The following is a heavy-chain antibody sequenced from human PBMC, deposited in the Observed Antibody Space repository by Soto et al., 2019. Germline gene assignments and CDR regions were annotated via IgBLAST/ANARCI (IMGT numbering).Heavy chain of an antibody. D-gene: IGHD2-2*02. Sequence: QVQLVQSGAEVKKPGSSVKVSCKASGGTFSSYAISWVRQAPGQGLEWMGGIIPIFGTANYAQKFQGRVTITADESTSTAYMELSSLRAGDTAVYYCARDYMAPYGMDVWGQGTTVTVSS. CDR3: ARDYMAPYGMDV. CDR2: IIPIFGTA. V-gene: IGHV1-69*12. J-gene: IGHJ6*02. CDR1: GGTFSSYA.